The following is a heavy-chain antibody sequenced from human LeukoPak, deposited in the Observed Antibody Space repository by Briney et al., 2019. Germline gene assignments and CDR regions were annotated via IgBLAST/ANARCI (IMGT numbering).Heavy chain of an antibody. Sequence: SETLSLTCAVYGGSFTDYYWSWIRHLPGKGLEWIGEIRHRAGANYNPSLWGRVTISADTSKNQFSLHLTSVTAADTATFYCARGPVRDDGLTGISYYFGLDVWGHGTTDTVFS. CDR1: GGSFTDYY. CDR3: ARGPVRDDGLTGISYYFGLDV. D-gene: IGHD2-21*02. CDR2: IRHRAGA. J-gene: IGHJ6*02. V-gene: IGHV4-34*01.